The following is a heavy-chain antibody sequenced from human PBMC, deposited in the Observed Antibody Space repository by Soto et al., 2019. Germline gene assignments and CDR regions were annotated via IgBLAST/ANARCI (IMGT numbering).Heavy chain of an antibody. Sequence: SETLSLTCTVSGGSISSGDYYWSWIRQPPGKGLEWIGYIYYSGSTYYNPSLKSRVTISVDTSKNQFSLKLSSVTAADTAVYYCARVNPNRSGSERFDYWGQGTLVTVSS. CDR1: GGSISSGDYY. D-gene: IGHD3-22*01. V-gene: IGHV4-30-4*01. CDR3: ARVNPNRSGSERFDY. J-gene: IGHJ4*02. CDR2: IYYSGST.